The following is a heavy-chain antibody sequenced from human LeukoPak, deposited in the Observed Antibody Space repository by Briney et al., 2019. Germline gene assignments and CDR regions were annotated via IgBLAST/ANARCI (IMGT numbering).Heavy chain of an antibody. J-gene: IGHJ4*02. CDR1: GGSISSSNW. Sequence: PSETLSLTCAVSGGSISSSNWWSWVRQPPGKGLEWIGEIYHSGSTNYNPSLKSRVTISVDKSKNQLSLKLSSVTAADTAVYYCAREPISDGDYSSIFDYWGQGTLVTVSS. D-gene: IGHD4-17*01. V-gene: IGHV4-4*02. CDR2: IYHSGST. CDR3: AREPISDGDYSSIFDY.